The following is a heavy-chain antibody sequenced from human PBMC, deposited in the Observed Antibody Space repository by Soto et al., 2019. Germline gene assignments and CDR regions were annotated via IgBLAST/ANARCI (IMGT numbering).Heavy chain of an antibody. J-gene: IGHJ6*02. V-gene: IGHV1-2*04. CDR3: ARGTVSWFGELSHYGMDV. Sequence: XSVKVSFKASGYTFTCYYMHWVRQAPGQGLEWMGWINPNSGGTNYAQKFQGWVTMTRDTSISTAYMELSRLRSDDTAVYYCARGTVSWFGELSHYGMDVWGQGTTVTVSS. CDR1: GYTFTCYY. D-gene: IGHD3-10*01. CDR2: INPNSGGT.